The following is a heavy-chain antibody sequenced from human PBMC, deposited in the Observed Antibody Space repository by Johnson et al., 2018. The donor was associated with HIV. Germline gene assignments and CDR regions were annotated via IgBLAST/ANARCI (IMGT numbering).Heavy chain of an antibody. CDR2: ISGSGGST. CDR3: ARGYSSGWYQAFDI. V-gene: IGHV3-23*04. Sequence: DVQVVESGGGLVQPGGSLRLSCAASGFTFSSYAMSWVRQAPGKGLEWVSAISGSGGSTYYADSVKGRFTISRDNAKNSLYLQMNSLRAEDTAVYYCARGYSSGWYQAFDIWGQGTMVTVSS. D-gene: IGHD6-19*01. J-gene: IGHJ3*02. CDR1: GFTFSSYA.